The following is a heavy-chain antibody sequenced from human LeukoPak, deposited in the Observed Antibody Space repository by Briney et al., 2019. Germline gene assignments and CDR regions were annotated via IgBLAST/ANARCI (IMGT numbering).Heavy chain of an antibody. V-gene: IGHV1-8*03. D-gene: IGHD3-22*01. J-gene: IGHJ4*02. CDR1: GYTFTSYD. Sequence: ASVKVSCKASGYTFTSYDINWVRQATGQGREWMGWMNPNSGNTGYAQKFQGRVTITRNTSISTAYMELSSLRSEDTAVYYCARGGRHYYDSSGEFDYWGQGTLVTVSS. CDR3: ARGGRHYYDSSGEFDY. CDR2: MNPNSGNT.